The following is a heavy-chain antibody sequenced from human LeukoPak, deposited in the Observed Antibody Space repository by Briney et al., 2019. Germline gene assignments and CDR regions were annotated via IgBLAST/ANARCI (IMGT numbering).Heavy chain of an antibody. CDR2: IHTSGST. CDR1: GVSISSYY. Sequence: SETLSLTCTVSGVSISSYYWSWIRQPAGKGLEWIGRIHTSGSTNYNPSLKSRVTTSVDTSKNQFSLKLSSVTAADTAVYYCARTGYYYDSSGYYYTDYWGQGTLVTVSS. J-gene: IGHJ4*02. CDR3: ARTGYYYDSSGYYYTDY. D-gene: IGHD3-22*01. V-gene: IGHV4-4*07.